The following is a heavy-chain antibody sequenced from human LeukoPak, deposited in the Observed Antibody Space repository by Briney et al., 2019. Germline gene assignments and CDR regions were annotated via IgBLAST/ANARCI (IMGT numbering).Heavy chain of an antibody. Sequence: ASAKVSCKASGYTFTSYGISWVRQAPGQGLEWMGWISAYNGNTNYAQKLQGRVTMTTDTSTSTAYMELRSLRSDDTAVYYCARETQQQLVPVYWGQGTLVTVSS. CDR2: ISAYNGNT. V-gene: IGHV1-18*01. CDR1: GYTFTSYG. CDR3: ARETQQQLVPVY. D-gene: IGHD6-13*01. J-gene: IGHJ4*02.